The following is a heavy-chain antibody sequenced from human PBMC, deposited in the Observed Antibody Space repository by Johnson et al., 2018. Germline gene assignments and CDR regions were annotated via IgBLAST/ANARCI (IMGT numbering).Heavy chain of an antibody. CDR3: ARGPPGYYYGMDV. Sequence: VQLVQSGGGLVQPGGSLRLSCAASGFTFSSYWMSWVRQAPGKGLEWVANIKQDGSEKYYVDSVKGRFTISRDNAKNSLYLQMNSLRAGDTAVYYCARGPPGYYYGMDVGGQGPTFTVSS. CDR2: IKQDGSEK. V-gene: IGHV3-7*01. J-gene: IGHJ6*02. CDR1: GFTFSSYW.